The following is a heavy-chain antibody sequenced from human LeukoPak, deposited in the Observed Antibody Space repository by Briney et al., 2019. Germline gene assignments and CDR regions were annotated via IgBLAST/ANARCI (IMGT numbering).Heavy chain of an antibody. J-gene: IGHJ4*02. CDR3: AIHPSDSSGYFSY. V-gene: IGHV7-4-1*02. CDR2: IDTKTGNP. Sequence: ASVKVSCKASGYTFSSCAINWVRQAPGQGLEYMGWIDTKTGNPTYAQGFTGQFVFSLGTSVSTAYLQISSLKAEDTAVYYCAIHPSDSSGYFSYWGQGALVTVSS. D-gene: IGHD3-22*01. CDR1: GYTFSSCA.